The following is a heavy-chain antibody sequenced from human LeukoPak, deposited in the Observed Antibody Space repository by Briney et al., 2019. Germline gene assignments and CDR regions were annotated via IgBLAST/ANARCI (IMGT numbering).Heavy chain of an antibody. J-gene: IGHJ4*02. CDR2: IYRSGST. Sequence: SETLSLTCTVSGDSISSSRYYWVWIRQPPGKGLEWIGTIYRSGSTNYNPSLKSRVTISVDTSKNQFSLKLSSVTAADTAVYYCARAYYYDSSDYWGQGTLVTVSS. D-gene: IGHD3-22*01. CDR1: GDSISSSRYY. V-gene: IGHV4-39*07. CDR3: ARAYYYDSSDY.